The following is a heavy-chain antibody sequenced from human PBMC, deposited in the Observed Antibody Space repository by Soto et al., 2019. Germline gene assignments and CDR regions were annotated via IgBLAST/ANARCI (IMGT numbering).Heavy chain of an antibody. CDR3: AKGPNSITMIVVVITPFDY. CDR2: ISGSGGST. Sequence: GGSLRLSCAASGFTFSSYAMSWVRQAPGKGLEWVSAISGSGGSTYYADSVKGRFTISRDNSKNTLYLQMNSLRAEDTAVYYCAKGPNSITMIVVVITPFDYWGQGTLVTVSS. V-gene: IGHV3-23*01. J-gene: IGHJ4*02. CDR1: GFTFSSYA. D-gene: IGHD3-22*01.